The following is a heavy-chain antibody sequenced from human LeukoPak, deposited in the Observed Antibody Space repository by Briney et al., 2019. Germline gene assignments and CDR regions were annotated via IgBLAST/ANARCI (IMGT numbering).Heavy chain of an antibody. J-gene: IGHJ3*02. CDR1: SDSISPYY. CDR2: VYYSGST. CDR3: ARVPTTYYDFWSGPQDPFDI. V-gene: IGHV4-59*08. Sequence: SETLSLTCTVSSDSISPYYWSWIRQSPGTGLEWIGCVYYSGSTTYNPSLKSRVTISIDTSKNQFSLKLTSVTAADTAVYYCARVPTTYYDFWSGPQDPFDIWGQGTMVTVSS. D-gene: IGHD3-3*01.